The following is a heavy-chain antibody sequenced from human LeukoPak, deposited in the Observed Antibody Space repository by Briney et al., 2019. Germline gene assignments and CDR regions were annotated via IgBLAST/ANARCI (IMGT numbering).Heavy chain of an antibody. CDR2: IYYSGST. CDR1: GGSLSSSNYH. V-gene: IGHV4-39*01. CDR3: ARFSQYYDSPTHYLDY. J-gene: IGHJ4*02. D-gene: IGHD3-16*01. Sequence: SETLSLTCTVSGGSLSSSNYHWGWIRQPPGKGLEWIGSIYYSGSTNYNTSLQSRLTISVDTSKDQFPLRLTSVTAADTAVYYCARFSQYYDSPTHYLDYWGQGILVTVSS.